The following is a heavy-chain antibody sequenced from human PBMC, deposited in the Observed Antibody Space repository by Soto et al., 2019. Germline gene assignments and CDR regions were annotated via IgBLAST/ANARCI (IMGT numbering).Heavy chain of an antibody. CDR3: ARDLLAAYSHSGMIDY. D-gene: IGHD3-10*01. CDR2: ISYDGSEK. V-gene: IGHV3-30*14. Sequence: HPGGSLRLSCEASGFALSDYAMHWVRQAPGEGLEWVAIISYDGSEKKYADSVKGRFTISRDNSKDTVYLQMSSLTGNDTAVYYCARDLLAAYSHSGMIDYWGQGSLVTVSS. CDR1: GFALSDYA. J-gene: IGHJ4*02.